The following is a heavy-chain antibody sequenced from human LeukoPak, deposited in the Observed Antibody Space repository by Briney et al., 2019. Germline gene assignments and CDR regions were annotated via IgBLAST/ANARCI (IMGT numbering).Heavy chain of an antibody. D-gene: IGHD1-7*01. CDR3: ARDGYNWNLGYDY. V-gene: IGHV3-30*03. CDR2: ISYDGSNK. CDR1: GFTFSSYA. J-gene: IGHJ4*02. Sequence: GGSLRLSCAASGFTFSSYAMHWVRQAPGKGLEWVALISYDGSNKYYADSVKGRFTVSRDNSKNTLFLQMNSLRAEDTAVYYCARDGYNWNLGYDYWGQGTLVTVSS.